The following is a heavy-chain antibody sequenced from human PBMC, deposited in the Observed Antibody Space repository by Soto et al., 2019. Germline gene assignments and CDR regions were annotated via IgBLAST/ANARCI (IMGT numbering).Heavy chain of an antibody. Sequence: GESLKISCAASGFTFSNAWMSWVRQAPGKGLEWVGRIKSKTDGGTTDYAAPVKGRFTISRDDSKNTLYLQMNSLKTEDTAVYYCTTDTSGYDLHDAFDIWGQGTMVTVSS. J-gene: IGHJ3*02. D-gene: IGHD5-12*01. CDR1: GFTFSNAW. CDR3: TTDTSGYDLHDAFDI. CDR2: IKSKTDGGTT. V-gene: IGHV3-15*01.